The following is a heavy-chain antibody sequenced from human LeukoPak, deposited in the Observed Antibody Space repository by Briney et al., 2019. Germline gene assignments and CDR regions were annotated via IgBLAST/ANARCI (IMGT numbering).Heavy chain of an antibody. V-gene: IGHV1-69*05. Sequence: GASVKVSCKASGGTFSSYAISWVRQAPGQGLEWMGGIIPIFGTANYAQKFQGRVTITTDESPSTAYMELSSLRSEDTAVYYCARDFRYGSGSYYPNWFDPWGQGTLVTVSS. CDR1: GGTFSSYA. J-gene: IGHJ5*02. CDR3: ARDFRYGSGSYYPNWFDP. D-gene: IGHD3-10*01. CDR2: IIPIFGTA.